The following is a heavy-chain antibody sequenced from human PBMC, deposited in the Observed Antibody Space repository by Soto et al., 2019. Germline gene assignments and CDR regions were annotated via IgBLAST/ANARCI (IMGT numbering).Heavy chain of an antibody. D-gene: IGHD3-22*01. J-gene: IGHJ6*02. CDR1: GFTFSSYS. Sequence: EVQLVESGGGLVKPGGSLRPSCAASGFTFSSYSMNWVRQAPGKGLEWVSSISSSSSYIYYADSVKGRFTISRDNAKNSLYLQMNSLRAEDTAVYYCAREPYYYDSSGYYRFYYYYYGMDVWGQGTTVTVSS. CDR3: AREPYYYDSSGYYRFYYYYYGMDV. CDR2: ISSSSSYI. V-gene: IGHV3-21*01.